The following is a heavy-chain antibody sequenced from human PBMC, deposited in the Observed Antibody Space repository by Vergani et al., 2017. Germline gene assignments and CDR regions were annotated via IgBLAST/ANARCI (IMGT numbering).Heavy chain of an antibody. CDR1: GYTFTSYG. CDR2: ISAYNGNT. CDR3: AINRNYDILTGYYPMDY. D-gene: IGHD3-9*01. V-gene: IGHV1-18*01. J-gene: IGHJ4*02. Sequence: QVQLVQSGAEVKKPGASVKVSCKASGYTFTSYGISWVRQAPGQGLEWMGWISAYNGNTNYAQKLQGRVTMTTDTSTSTAYMELRSLRSDDTAVYYCAINRNYDILTGYYPMDYWGQGTLVTVSS.